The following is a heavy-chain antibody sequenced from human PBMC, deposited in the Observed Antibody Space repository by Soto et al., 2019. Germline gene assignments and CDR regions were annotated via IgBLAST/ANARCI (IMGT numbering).Heavy chain of an antibody. Sequence: QVHLVQSGAEVQKPGASVKVSCRGSGYDFTAYGISWVRQAPGQGLEWMAWISAHNGKTDYAQKLQGRGTVSRERTRRCAYMELRGRRADDTAVDYFTTGTYWTYWGQGALVPVSP. D-gene: IGHD2-8*02. CDR3: TTGTYWTY. CDR2: ISAHNGKT. J-gene: IGHJ4*02. V-gene: IGHV1-18*01. CDR1: GYDFTAYG.